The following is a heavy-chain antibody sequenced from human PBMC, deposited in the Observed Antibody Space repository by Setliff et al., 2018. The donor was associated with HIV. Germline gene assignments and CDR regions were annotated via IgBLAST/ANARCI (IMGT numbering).Heavy chain of an antibody. J-gene: IGHJ6*02. CDR3: ARVEASVRGATYGLDV. Sequence: LSLTCSVSDYSISTTYFWGWIRQPPGKGLEWIGEIDHSGSTNYNPSLRSRVIMSMDTSKNQFSLKLSSVTAADTAVYYCARVEASVRGATYGLDVWGQGTTVTVSS. CDR1: DYSISTTYF. D-gene: IGHD3-10*01. V-gene: IGHV4-38-2*02. CDR2: IDHSGST.